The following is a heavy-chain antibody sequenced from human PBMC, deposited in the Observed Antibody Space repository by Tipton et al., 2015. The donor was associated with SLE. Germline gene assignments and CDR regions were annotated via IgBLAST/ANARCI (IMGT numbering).Heavy chain of an antibody. CDR2: INHSGST. J-gene: IGHJ4*02. D-gene: IGHD6-25*01. V-gene: IGHV4-34*01. CDR1: GGSFSGYY. Sequence: TLSLTCAVYGGSFSGYYWSWIRQPPGKGLEWIGEINHSGSTNYNPSLKSRVTISVDTSKNQFSLKLSSVTAADTAVYYCARGQRGSFDYWGQGTLVTVSS. CDR3: ARGQRGSFDY.